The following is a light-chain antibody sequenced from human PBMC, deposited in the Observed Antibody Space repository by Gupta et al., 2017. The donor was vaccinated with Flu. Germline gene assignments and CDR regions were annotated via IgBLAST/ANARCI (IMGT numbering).Light chain of an antibody. Sequence: SVGDRVTITCRASRDIRNDLGWYQQQPGRAPRLLIFAASSLQSGVPSRFSGSGSGTDFTLTISSLQPEDFATYYCRQDDFNPPTFGQGTKVEF. CDR3: RQDDFNPPT. V-gene: IGKV1-6*01. J-gene: IGKJ1*01. CDR2: AAS. CDR1: RDIRND.